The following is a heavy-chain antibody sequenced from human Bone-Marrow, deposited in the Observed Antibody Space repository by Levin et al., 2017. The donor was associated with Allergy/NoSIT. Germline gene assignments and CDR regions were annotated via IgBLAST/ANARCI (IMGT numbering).Heavy chain of an antibody. CDR1: GGPLNIYA. CDR2: IVPMYGTS. D-gene: IGHD3-3*01. Sequence: VASVKVSCKASGGPLNIYAFSWVRQAPGQGPEWMGGIVPMYGTSNYAQKFQGRVTITADDSTRTVFLELSSLRSDDSAVYYCAGGLIQMSEWPAYYFEFWGQGALVTVSS. J-gene: IGHJ4*02. CDR3: AGGLIQMSEWPAYYFEF. V-gene: IGHV1-69*13.